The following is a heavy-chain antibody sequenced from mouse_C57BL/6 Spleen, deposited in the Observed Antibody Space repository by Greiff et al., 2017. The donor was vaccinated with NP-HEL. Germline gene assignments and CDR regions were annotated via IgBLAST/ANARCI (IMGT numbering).Heavy chain of an antibody. V-gene: IGHV2-2*01. Sequence: VKLMESGPGLVQPSQSLSITCTVSGFSLTSYGVHWVRQSPGKGLEWLGVIWSGGSTDYNAAFISRLSISKDNSKSQVFFKMNSLQADDTAIYYWARKEDGYYDYYAMDYWGQGTSVTVSS. CDR2: IWSGGST. D-gene: IGHD2-3*01. CDR1: GFSLTSYG. CDR3: ARKEDGYYDYYAMDY. J-gene: IGHJ4*01.